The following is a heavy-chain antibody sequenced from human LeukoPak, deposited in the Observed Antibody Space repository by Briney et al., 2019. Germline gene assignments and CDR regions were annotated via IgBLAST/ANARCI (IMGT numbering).Heavy chain of an antibody. Sequence: GGSLRLSCAASGFTFSSYSMNWVRQAPGKGLEWVSSISSSSSYIYYADSVKGRFTISRDNSKNTLYLQMNSLRAEDTAVYYCAKDAHRYCSGGSCSIFDYWGQGTLVTVSS. J-gene: IGHJ4*02. CDR3: AKDAHRYCSGGSCSIFDY. D-gene: IGHD2-15*01. CDR2: ISSSSSYI. CDR1: GFTFSSYS. V-gene: IGHV3-21*01.